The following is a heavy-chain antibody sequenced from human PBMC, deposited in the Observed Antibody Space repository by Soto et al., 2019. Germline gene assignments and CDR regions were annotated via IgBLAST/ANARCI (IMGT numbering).Heavy chain of an antibody. J-gene: IGHJ6*02. CDR2: ISDDGRNG. CDR3: AKLSVSGWHNHYFGLDG. Sequence: QVQLVESGGGVVQPGTSLRLSCAASGFIFSTNGMYWVRQAPGKGLYWVALISDDGRNGWNADSVKGRVTISTDISKNALLRQMNCLRPEDTHVDYCAKLSVSGWHNHYFGLDGWGQWNMVTVSS. CDR1: GFIFSTNG. D-gene: IGHD6-19*01. V-gene: IGHV3-30*18.